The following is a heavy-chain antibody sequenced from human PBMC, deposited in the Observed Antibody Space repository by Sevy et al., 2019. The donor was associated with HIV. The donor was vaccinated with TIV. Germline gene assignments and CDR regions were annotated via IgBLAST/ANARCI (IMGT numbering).Heavy chain of an antibody. CDR3: TTGGLYCSGDDCYSEGFDS. Sequence: GGSLRLSCAASGFTFSNAWMSWVRQAPGKGLEWLGRIKIQIAGGTTDYSAPVKGRFTISRDDSRDMVYLHMNSLKIEDTAVYYCTTGGLYCSGDDCYSEGFDSWGQGTLVTVSS. CDR2: IKIQIAGGTT. CDR1: GFTFSNAW. D-gene: IGHD2-15*01. J-gene: IGHJ4*02. V-gene: IGHV3-15*01.